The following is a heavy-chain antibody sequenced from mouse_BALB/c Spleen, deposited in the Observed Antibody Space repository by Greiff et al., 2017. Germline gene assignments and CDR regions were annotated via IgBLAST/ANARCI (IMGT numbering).Heavy chain of an antibody. J-gene: IGHJ2*01. Sequence: QVQLQQSGAELARPGASVKLSCKASGYTFTSYWMQWVKQRPGQGLEWIGAIYPGDGDTRYTQKFKGKATLTADKSSSTAYMQLSSLASEDSAVYYCARSRTTATSSFDYWGQGTTLTVSS. V-gene: IGHV1-87*01. CDR3: ARSRTTATSSFDY. CDR1: GYTFTSYW. D-gene: IGHD1-2*01. CDR2: IYPGDGDT.